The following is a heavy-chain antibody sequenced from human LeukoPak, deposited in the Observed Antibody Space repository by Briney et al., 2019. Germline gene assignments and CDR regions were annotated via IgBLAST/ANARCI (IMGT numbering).Heavy chain of an antibody. Sequence: SETLSLTCIVSGGSISSYYWSWIRQPPGKGLEWIGYIYYSGSTNYNPSLKSRVTISVDTSKNQFSLKLSSVTAADTAVYYCGGNYYDSSGYYPIWFWGQGTLVTVSS. D-gene: IGHD3-22*01. CDR3: GGNYYDSSGYYPIWF. J-gene: IGHJ4*02. CDR1: GGSISSYY. V-gene: IGHV4-59*01. CDR2: IYYSGST.